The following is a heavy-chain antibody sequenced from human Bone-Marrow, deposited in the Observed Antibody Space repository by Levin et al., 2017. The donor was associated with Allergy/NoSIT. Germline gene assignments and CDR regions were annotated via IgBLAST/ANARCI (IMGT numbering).Heavy chain of an antibody. V-gene: IGHV1-2*02. J-gene: IGHJ4*02. Sequence: ASVKVSCKASGYTFTGYYMHWVRQAPGQGLEWMGWINPNSGGTNYAQKFQGRVTMTRDTSISTAYMELSRLRSDDTAVYYCARIPRTQSGWPRQPFDYWGQGTLVTVSS. CDR1: GYTFTGYY. D-gene: IGHD6-19*01. CDR2: INPNSGGT. CDR3: ARIPRTQSGWPRQPFDY.